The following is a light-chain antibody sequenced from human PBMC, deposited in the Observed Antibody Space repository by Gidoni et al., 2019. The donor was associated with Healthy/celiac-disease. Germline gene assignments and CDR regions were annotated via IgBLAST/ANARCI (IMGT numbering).Light chain of an antibody. CDR2: GAS. CDR3: QQDGSSPKT. Sequence: EIVLTQSPGTLSLSPGERATLSCTASQSVSSSYLTWYQQKPGQAPRLLIYGASSRATGIPDRFSGSGSGTDFSLTISRLEPEDFAVYYCQQDGSSPKTFGQXTKVEIK. V-gene: IGKV3-20*01. CDR1: QSVSSSY. J-gene: IGKJ1*01.